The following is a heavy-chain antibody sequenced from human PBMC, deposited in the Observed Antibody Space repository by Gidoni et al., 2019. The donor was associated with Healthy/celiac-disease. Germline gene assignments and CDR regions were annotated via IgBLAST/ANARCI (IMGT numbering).Heavy chain of an antibody. CDR3: ARASYYYDSSGLGY. D-gene: IGHD3-22*01. CDR2: IYSGGRT. Sequence: EVQLVESGGGLIQPGGSLRLSCAASGFIVNTIYMSWVRQAPGKGLEWVSVIYSGGRTYYADSVKGRFTISRDNSKNTLYLQMNSLRAEDTAVYYCARASYYYDSSGLGYWGQGTLVTVSS. V-gene: IGHV3-53*01. J-gene: IGHJ4*02. CDR1: GFIVNTIY.